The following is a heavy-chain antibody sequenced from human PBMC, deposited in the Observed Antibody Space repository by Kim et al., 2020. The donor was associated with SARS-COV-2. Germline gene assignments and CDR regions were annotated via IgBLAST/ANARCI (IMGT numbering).Heavy chain of an antibody. V-gene: IGHV3-21*06. J-gene: IGHJ3*01. CDR3: AREGQSSRRAGTFDV. D-gene: IGHD1-1*01. Sequence: DSVKGRFTISRDNPNNIMFLQLDSLRTEDTAVYYCAREGQSSRRAGTFDVWGQGTLVTVSS.